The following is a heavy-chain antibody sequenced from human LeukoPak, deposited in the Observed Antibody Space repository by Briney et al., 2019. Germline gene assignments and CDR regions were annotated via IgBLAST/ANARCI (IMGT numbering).Heavy chain of an antibody. D-gene: IGHD1-26*01. CDR1: GYTFTGYY. J-gene: IGHJ6*02. CDR3: ARDPAPVGYYYYYGMDV. Sequence: ASVKVSCKASGYTFTGYYMHWVPQAPGQGLEWMGWINPNSGGTNYAQKFQGRVTMTRDTSISTAYMELSRLRSDDTAVYYCARDPAPVGYYYYYGMDVWGQGTTVTVSS. CDR2: INPNSGGT. V-gene: IGHV1-2*02.